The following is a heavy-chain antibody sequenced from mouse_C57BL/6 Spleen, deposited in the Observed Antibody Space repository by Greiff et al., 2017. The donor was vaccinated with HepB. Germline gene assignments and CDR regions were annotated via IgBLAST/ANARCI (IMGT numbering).Heavy chain of an antibody. CDR2: IDPSDSYT. Sequence: QVQLQQPGAELVKPGASVKLSCKASGYTFTSYWMQWVKQRPGQGLEWIGEIDPSDSYTNYNQKFKGKATLTVDTSSSTAYMQLSSLTSEDSAVYYCARQELRGPYYAMDYWGQGTSVTVSS. D-gene: IGHD1-1*01. J-gene: IGHJ4*01. V-gene: IGHV1-50*01. CDR1: GYTFTSYW. CDR3: ARQELRGPYYAMDY.